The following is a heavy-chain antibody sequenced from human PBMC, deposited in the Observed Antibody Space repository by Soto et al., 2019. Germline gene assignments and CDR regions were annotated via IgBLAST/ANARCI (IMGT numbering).Heavy chain of an antibody. J-gene: IGHJ5*02. Sequence: QVQLQQWGAGLLKPSETLSLTCAVYGGSFSIYYWNWIRQPPGKGLEWIGEINHSGNTSYNPSLKRRGTKSIDTSNNQCFLNLTSVTAADTAVYYCARGNWFDRWGQGTQVTVSS. CDR3: ARGNWFDR. CDR1: GGSFSIYY. CDR2: INHSGNT. V-gene: IGHV4-34*01.